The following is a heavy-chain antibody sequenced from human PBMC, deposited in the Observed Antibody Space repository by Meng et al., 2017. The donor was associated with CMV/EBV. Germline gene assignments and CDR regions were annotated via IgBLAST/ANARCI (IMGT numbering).Heavy chain of an antibody. J-gene: IGHJ4*02. V-gene: IGHV1-8*03. CDR2: MNPNSGNT. CDR3: ASGSSGESSSSGFFDY. D-gene: IGHD6-6*01. CDR1: GYTFTSYD. Sequence: ASVKVSCKASGYTFTSYDINWVRQATGQGLEWMGWMNPNSGNTGYAQKFQGRVTITRNTSISTAYMELSSLRSEDTAVYYCASGSSGESSSSGFFDYWGQGTLVTVSS.